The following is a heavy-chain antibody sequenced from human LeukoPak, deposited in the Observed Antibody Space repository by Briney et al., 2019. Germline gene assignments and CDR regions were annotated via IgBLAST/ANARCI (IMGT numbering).Heavy chain of an antibody. CDR2: IYYSGTT. Sequence: SETLSLTCAVSGDSISSGYYWGWIRQPPGKGLEWTGSIYYSGTTHYNPSLKSRVTISVDTSKNQFSLTLSSVTAADTAVYYCARLGYSGGYYKGWYFDVGGRGTLVTVSS. D-gene: IGHD1-26*01. CDR1: GDSISSGYY. CDR3: ARLGYSGGYYKGWYFDV. J-gene: IGHJ2*01. V-gene: IGHV4-38-2*01.